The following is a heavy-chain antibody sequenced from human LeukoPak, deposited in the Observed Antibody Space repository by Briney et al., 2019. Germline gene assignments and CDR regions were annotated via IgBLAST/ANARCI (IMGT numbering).Heavy chain of an antibody. CDR2: IIPIFGTA. D-gene: IGHD3-22*01. CDR3: ARVSLNYYDSSGYFDY. J-gene: IGHJ4*02. Sequence: ASVKVSCKASGGTFSSSAISWVRQAPGQGLEWMGGIIPIFGTANYAQKFQGRVTITTDESTSTAYMELSSLRSEDTAVYYCARVSLNYYDSSGYFDYWGQGTLVTVSS. V-gene: IGHV1-69*05. CDR1: GGTFSSSA.